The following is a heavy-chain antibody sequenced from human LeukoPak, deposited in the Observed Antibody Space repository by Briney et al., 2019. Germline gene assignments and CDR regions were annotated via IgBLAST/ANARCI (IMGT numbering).Heavy chain of an antibody. CDR3: ARGKGQDSGYDYFLDY. CDR1: GFTFSNYA. V-gene: IGHV3-30-3*01. D-gene: IGHD5-12*01. CDR2: FSYDGNSK. Sequence: GGSLRLSCAASGFTFSNYAIHWVRQAPGKGLEWVTLFSYDGNSKYYADSVKGRFTISRDNSKNTLYLQMNSLRADDSAVYYCARGKGQDSGYDYFLDYWGQGTPVTVSS. J-gene: IGHJ4*02.